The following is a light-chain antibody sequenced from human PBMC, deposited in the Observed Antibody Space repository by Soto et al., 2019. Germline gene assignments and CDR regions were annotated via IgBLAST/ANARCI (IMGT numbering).Light chain of an antibody. CDR1: SSNIGKNY. CDR2: DNN. V-gene: IGLV1-51*01. J-gene: IGLJ2*01. Sequence: QSVLTQPPSVSAAPGQTVTIACSGSSSNIGKNYVSWYQLLPGTAPKLLIYDNNKRPSGIPDRFSGSKSGTSATLAITGLQTGDEADYFCGTWDSSLTVGVFGGGTKVTVL. CDR3: GTWDSSLTVGV.